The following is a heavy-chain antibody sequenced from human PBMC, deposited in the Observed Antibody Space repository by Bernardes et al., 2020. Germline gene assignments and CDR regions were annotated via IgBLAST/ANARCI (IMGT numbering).Heavy chain of an antibody. CDR2: ISSSSSYI. D-gene: IGHD2-15*01. V-gene: IGHV3-21*01. Sequence: GGSLRLSCAASGFTFSSYSMNWVRQAPGKGLEWVSSISSSSSYIYYADSVKGRFTISRDNAKNSLYLQMNSLRAEDTAVYYCARGEGCSGGSCYPLYYYYGMDGWGQGTTVTVSS. J-gene: IGHJ6*02. CDR3: ARGEGCSGGSCYPLYYYYGMDG. CDR1: GFTFSSYS.